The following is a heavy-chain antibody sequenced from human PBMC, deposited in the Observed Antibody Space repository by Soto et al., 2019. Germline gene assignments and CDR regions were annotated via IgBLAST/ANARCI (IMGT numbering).Heavy chain of an antibody. J-gene: IGHJ4*02. CDR1: GFTFSSYG. CDR2: IWYDGSNK. V-gene: IGHV3-33*01. Sequence: GGSLRLSCAASGFTFSSYGMHWVRQAPGKGLEWVAVIWYDGSNKYYADSVKGRFTISRDNSKNMLYLQMNSLRAEDTAVYYCAWAIAAAGPCDSWGQGTLVSVS. D-gene: IGHD6-13*01. CDR3: AWAIAAAGPCDS.